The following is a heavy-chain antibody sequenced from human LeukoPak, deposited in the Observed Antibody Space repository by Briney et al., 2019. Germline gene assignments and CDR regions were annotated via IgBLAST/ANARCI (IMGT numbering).Heavy chain of an antibody. CDR1: GFALSDYW. Sequence: GGSLRLSCAASGFALSDYWMHWVRQAPGKGLVWVSRINSDGSRIIYAGSVKGRFTISRDNAKNTVYLQMNSLRADDTAVYFCARAPQIGFSGFDKNYWGQGTLVTVSS. CDR2: INSDGSRI. D-gene: IGHD5-12*01. V-gene: IGHV3-74*01. CDR3: ARAPQIGFSGFDKNY. J-gene: IGHJ4*02.